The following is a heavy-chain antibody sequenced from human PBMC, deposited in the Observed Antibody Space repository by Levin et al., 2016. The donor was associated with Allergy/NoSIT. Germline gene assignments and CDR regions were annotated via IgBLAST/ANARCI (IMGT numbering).Heavy chain of an antibody. D-gene: IGHD6-13*01. Sequence: VRQMPGKGLEWMGIIYPGDSDTRYSPSFQGQVTFSADKSISTAYLQWSSLQASDTAIYYCAIIGYQYYFYYDFTVWGQGTTVTVSS. CDR2: IYPGDSDT. V-gene: IGHV5-51*01. CDR3: AIIGYQYYFYYDFTV. J-gene: IGHJ6*02.